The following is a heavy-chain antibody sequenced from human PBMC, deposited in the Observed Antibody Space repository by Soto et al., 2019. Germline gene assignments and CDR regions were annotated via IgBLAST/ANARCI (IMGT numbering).Heavy chain of an antibody. CDR1: GFTVSSYA. Sequence: QVQLVESGGGVVQPGRSLRLSCAASGFTVSSYAMHWVRQAPGKGLEWVAVISYDGSNKYYADSVKGRFTISRDNSKNTLYLQMNSLRDEDTAVYYCARGAVVVISSLDYWGQGTMVTVSS. J-gene: IGHJ4*02. CDR3: ARGAVVVISSLDY. CDR2: ISYDGSNK. V-gene: IGHV3-30-3*01. D-gene: IGHD3-22*01.